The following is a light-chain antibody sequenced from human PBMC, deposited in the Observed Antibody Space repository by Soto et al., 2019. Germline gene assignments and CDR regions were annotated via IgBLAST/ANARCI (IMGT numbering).Light chain of an antibody. J-gene: IGKJ1*01. Sequence: DIQMTQSPSTLSASVGDRVTITCRASQSISSWLAWYQQKPGKAPKLLIYDASSLESGVPSRFSGSGSGTEFTLTISSLPPDHFATYYSQQYNRYSGTFGPGTKVEIK. CDR1: QSISSW. CDR3: QQYNRYSGT. CDR2: DAS. V-gene: IGKV1-5*01.